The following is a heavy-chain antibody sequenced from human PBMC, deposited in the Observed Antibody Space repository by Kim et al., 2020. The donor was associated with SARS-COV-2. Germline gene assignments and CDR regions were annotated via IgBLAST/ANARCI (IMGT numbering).Heavy chain of an antibody. CDR2: IYTSGST. CDR1: GGSISSGSYY. Sequence: SETLSLTCTVSGGSISSGSYYWSWIRQPAGKGLEWIGRIYTSGSTNYNPSLKSRVTISVDTSKNQFSLKLSSVTAADTAVYYCARDRRYYGSGTPGRKDYGMDVWGQGTTVTVSS. J-gene: IGHJ6*02. D-gene: IGHD3-10*01. CDR3: ARDRRYYGSGTPGRKDYGMDV. V-gene: IGHV4-61*02.